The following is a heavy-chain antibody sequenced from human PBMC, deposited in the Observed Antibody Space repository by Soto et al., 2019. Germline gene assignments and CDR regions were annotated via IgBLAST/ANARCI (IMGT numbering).Heavy chain of an antibody. V-gene: IGHV3-48*01. CDR2: ISSSSSTI. D-gene: IGHD1-26*01. Sequence: PGGSLRLSCAASGFTFSSYSMNWVRQAPGKGLEWVSYISSSSSTIYYADSVKGRFTISRDNAKNSLYLQMNSLKTEDSAVYYCAGRTDFFLVGPTFSFYIWGQGTMVTVSS. J-gene: IGHJ3*02. CDR3: AGRTDFFLVGPTFSFYI. CDR1: GFTFSSYS.